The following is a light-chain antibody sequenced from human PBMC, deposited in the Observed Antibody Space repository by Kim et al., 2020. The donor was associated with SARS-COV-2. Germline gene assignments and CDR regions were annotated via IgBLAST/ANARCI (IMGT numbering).Light chain of an antibody. V-gene: IGLV3-19*01. CDR1: SLTIKY. CDR2: SKN. CDR3: SSRDTNDNNPNWV. Sequence: GQTVRITCQGDSLTIKYANWYQQKLGQAPLLVIYSKNSRPSGIPARFSGSGSGKTASLTITGAQAEDEADYYCSSRDTNDNNPNWVFGGGTKLTVL. J-gene: IGLJ3*02.